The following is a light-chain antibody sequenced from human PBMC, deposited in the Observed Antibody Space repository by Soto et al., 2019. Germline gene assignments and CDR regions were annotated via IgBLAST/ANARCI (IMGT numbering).Light chain of an antibody. V-gene: IGLV2-14*01. CDR2: DVS. CDR3: SSYTSSSIFVV. CDR1: SSDVGGYNY. J-gene: IGLJ2*01. Sequence: QSALTQPASVSGSPGQSITISCTGTSSDVGGYNYVSWYQQHPGKAPKLMIYDVSNRPSGVSNRFSGSKSGNTASLTISGLQAEDEADYYCSSYTSSSIFVVFGGGTKLT.